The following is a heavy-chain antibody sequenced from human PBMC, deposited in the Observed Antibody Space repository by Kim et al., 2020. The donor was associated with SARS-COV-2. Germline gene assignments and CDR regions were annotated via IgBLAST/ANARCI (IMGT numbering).Heavy chain of an antibody. CDR1: GFTVSSNY. J-gene: IGHJ6*02. CDR3: AGQNVDIVATIIRGYYYYGMDV. CDR2: IYSGGST. D-gene: IGHD5-12*01. Sequence: GGSLRLFCAASGFTVSSNYMSWVRQAPGKGLEWVSVIYSGGSTYYADSVKGRFTISRDNSKNTLYLQMNSLRAEDTAVYYCAGQNVDIVATIIRGYYYYGMDVWGQGTTVTVSS. V-gene: IGHV3-66*04.